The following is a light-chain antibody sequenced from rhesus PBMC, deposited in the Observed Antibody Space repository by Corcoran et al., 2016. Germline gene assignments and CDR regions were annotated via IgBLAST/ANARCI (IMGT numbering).Light chain of an antibody. CDR2: AAT. CDR3: QQYDYLPWT. V-gene: IGKV1-19*01. J-gene: IGKJ1*01. CDR1: QGTSSG. Sequence: IQMTQSPSSLSASVGDKVTITCHASQGTSSGSACYQQKPGKAPKPLIYAATSLQSGVPSRFSGSGSWTDYNLTISSLQPEAFATYYCQQYDYLPWTFGQGTKVDIK.